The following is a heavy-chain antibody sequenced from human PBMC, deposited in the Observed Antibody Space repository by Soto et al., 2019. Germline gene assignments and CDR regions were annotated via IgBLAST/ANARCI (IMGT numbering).Heavy chain of an antibody. V-gene: IGHV4-34*01. D-gene: IGHD3-10*01. Sequence: SETLSLTCAVYCGSFSGYYWSWIRQPPGKGLEWIGEINHSGSTNYNPSLKSRVTISVDTSKNQFSLKLSSVTAADTAVYYCARHGNYYGSGSYYTDADYWGQGTLVTVSS. CDR2: INHSGST. J-gene: IGHJ4*02. CDR3: ARHGNYYGSGSYYTDADY. CDR1: CGSFSGYY.